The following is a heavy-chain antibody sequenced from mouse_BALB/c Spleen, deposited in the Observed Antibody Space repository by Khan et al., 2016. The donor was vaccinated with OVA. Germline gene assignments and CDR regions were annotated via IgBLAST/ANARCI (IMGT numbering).Heavy chain of an antibody. CDR1: GFTFSSFA. V-gene: IGHV5-9-3*01. J-gene: IGHJ3*01. D-gene: IGHD1-1*01. CDR3: ARHNYGPFAY. CDR2: INSDGTYT. Sequence: EVELVESGGGLVKPGGSLKLSCAASGFTFSSFAMSWVRQTPEKRLEWVASINSDGTYTFYPDSVKGRFTISRDNAKNTLYLQMGSLRSEDSAMYYCARHNYGPFAYWGQGTLVTVSA.